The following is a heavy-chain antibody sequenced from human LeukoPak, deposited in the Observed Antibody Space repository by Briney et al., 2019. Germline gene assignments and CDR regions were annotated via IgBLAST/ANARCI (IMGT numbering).Heavy chain of an antibody. CDR1: GGSISSYY. CDR2: IYTSGST. D-gene: IGHD3-22*01. V-gene: IGHV4-4*07. CDR3: ARGLTDSSGYYGEHFQH. J-gene: IGHJ1*01. Sequence: SETLSLTCTVSGGSISSYYWSWIRQPAGKGLEWIGRIYTSGSTNYNPSLKSRVTMSVDTSKNQFSLKLSSVTAADTAVYYCARGLTDSSGYYGEHFQHWGQGTLVTVSS.